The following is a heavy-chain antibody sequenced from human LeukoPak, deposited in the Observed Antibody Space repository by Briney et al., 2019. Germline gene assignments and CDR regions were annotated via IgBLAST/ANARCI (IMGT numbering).Heavy chain of an antibody. J-gene: IGHJ4*02. CDR1: GYTFTSYG. D-gene: IGHD3-16*01. Sequence: VASVKVSCKASGYTFTSYGITWVRQAPGQGLEWMGWISIYNGNTNYVQKLQGRVTMTTDTSTSTAYKELMSLRFDDTAVYYCARAVVYDNVWGSYPTDYWGQGTLVTVSS. CDR3: ARAVVYDNVWGSYPTDY. CDR2: ISIYNGNT. V-gene: IGHV1-18*01.